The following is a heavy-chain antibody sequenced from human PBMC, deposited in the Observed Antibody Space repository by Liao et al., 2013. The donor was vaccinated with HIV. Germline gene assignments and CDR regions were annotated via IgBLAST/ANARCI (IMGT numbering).Heavy chain of an antibody. Sequence: QVRLQQWGPRLVKPSETLSLTCTVSGGFISNYYWTWIRQSPGKGLEWIGYIYYSGSTNYNPSLESRVTISLDTSKKQFSLKLTSVTAADTAVYYCARGYAYWYFDLWGHGTQVTVSS. V-gene: IGHV4-59*12. J-gene: IGHJ2*01. CDR1: GGFISNYY. D-gene: IGHD5-12*01. CDR3: ARGYAYWYFDL. CDR2: IYYSGST.